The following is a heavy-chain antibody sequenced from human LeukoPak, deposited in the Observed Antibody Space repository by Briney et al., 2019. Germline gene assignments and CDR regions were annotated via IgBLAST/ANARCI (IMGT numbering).Heavy chain of an antibody. CDR2: IIPIFGTA. D-gene: IGHD2-15*01. CDR1: GGSFSSEA. V-gene: IGHV1-69*05. J-gene: IGHJ4*02. Sequence: ASVKVSCKAFGGSFSSEAISWVRQAPGQGLEWTGGIIPIFGTANYAQKFQGRVTITTDESTSTAYMEVSSLSSEDTAVYYCGRKAGDCGGGSCYSIDYWGQGTLVTVSS. CDR3: GRKAGDCGGGSCYSIDY.